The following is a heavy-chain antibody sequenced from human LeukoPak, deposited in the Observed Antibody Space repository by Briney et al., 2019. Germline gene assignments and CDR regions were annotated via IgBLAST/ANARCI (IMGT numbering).Heavy chain of an antibody. CDR1: LFTFDDYI. V-gene: IGHV3-43*01. CDR2: IRWDGGST. Sequence: GGSLRLSCAASLFTFDDYIMHWVRPAPGKGLEWVSLIRWDGGSTYYADSVKGRFTISRDNSKNSLYLQMNSLRTEDTALYYCAKSMVRGGYRLGFDYWGQGNLVTVSS. D-gene: IGHD3-10*01. CDR3: AKSMVRGGYRLGFDY. J-gene: IGHJ4*02.